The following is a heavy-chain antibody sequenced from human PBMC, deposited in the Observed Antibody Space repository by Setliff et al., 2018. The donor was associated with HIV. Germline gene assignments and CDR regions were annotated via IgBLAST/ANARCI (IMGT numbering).Heavy chain of an antibody. J-gene: IGHJ5*02. D-gene: IGHD3-10*01. V-gene: IGHV3-20*04. CDR3: AKDRRYYYSSGSYAAET. CDR1: GFTFDVYG. CDR2: INWNGGST. Sequence: RPGGSLRLSCAASGFTFDVYGMSWVRQAPGKGLEWVSGINWNGGSTGYADSVRGRCTISRDNSKNTLFLQMNSLSAEDTAVYYCAKDRRYYYSSGSYAAETWGQGTLVTVSS.